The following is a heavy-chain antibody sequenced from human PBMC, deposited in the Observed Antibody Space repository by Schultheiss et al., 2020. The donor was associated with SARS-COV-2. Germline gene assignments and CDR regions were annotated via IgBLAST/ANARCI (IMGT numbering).Heavy chain of an antibody. CDR2: IYYSGST. Sequence: SETLSLTCAVYGGSISSYYWSWIRQPPGKGLEWIGYIYYSGSTNYNPSLKSRVTISVDTSKNQFSLKLSSVTAADTAVYYCARDSVIGGYSYAIRELNWFDPWGQGTLVTVSS. D-gene: IGHD5-18*01. CDR1: GGSISSYY. CDR3: ARDSVIGGYSYAIRELNWFDP. V-gene: IGHV4-59*12. J-gene: IGHJ5*02.